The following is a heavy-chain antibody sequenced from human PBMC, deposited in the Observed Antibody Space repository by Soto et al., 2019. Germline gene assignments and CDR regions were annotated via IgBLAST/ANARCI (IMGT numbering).Heavy chain of an antibody. J-gene: IGHJ4*02. D-gene: IGHD3-22*01. V-gene: IGHV1-3*01. CDR1: GYTFTSYA. CDR2: INAGNGNT. Sequence: QVQLVQSGAEVKKPGASVKVSCKASGYTFTSYAMHWVRQAPGQRLEWMGWINAGNGNTKYSQKFQGRVTITRDTSGSTVYMELSSLRSEDTALYYCARRLGPETYYYDSSGYFPLDYWGQGTLVTVSS. CDR3: ARRLGPETYYYDSSGYFPLDY.